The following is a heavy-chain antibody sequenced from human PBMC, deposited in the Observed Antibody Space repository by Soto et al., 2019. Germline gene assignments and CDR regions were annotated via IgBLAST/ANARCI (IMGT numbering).Heavy chain of an antibody. CDR3: ARKLVDPPYQQKYNWSAP. V-gene: IGHV4-31*03. CDR1: GGSISSGGYY. CDR2: IYYSGST. J-gene: IGHJ5*02. Sequence: SLTCNVSGGSISSGGYYWSWIRQHPGKGLEWIGYIYYSGSTYYNPSLKSRVTISVDTSKNQFSLKLSSVTAADTAGYYCARKLVDPPYQQKYNWSAPGGKGPLVPVSS. D-gene: IGHD2-2*01.